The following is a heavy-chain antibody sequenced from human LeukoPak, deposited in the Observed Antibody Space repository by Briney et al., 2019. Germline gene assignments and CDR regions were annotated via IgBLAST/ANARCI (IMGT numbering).Heavy chain of an antibody. CDR3: ARRPGSTYYYYGMDV. Sequence: SETLSLTCTVSGGSISSYYWSWIRQPPGKGLEWIGYIYYSGSTNYNPSLKSRVTISVDTSKNQFSLKLSSVTAADTAVYYCARRPGSTYYYYGMDVWGQGTTVTVSS. CDR2: IYYSGST. V-gene: IGHV4-59*08. CDR1: GGSISSYY. J-gene: IGHJ6*02.